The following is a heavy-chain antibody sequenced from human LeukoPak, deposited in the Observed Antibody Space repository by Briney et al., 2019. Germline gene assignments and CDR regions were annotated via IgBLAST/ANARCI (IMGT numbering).Heavy chain of an antibody. Sequence: GASVKVSCKASGYTFTSYGISWVRQAPGQGLEWMGWISAYNGNTNYAQKLQGRVTMTTDTSTSTAYMELRSLRSDDTAVYYCARAPRSGYSSSRYYYYMDVWGKGTTVTVSS. J-gene: IGHJ6*03. CDR2: ISAYNGNT. D-gene: IGHD6-13*01. CDR3: ARAPRSGYSSSRYYYYMDV. CDR1: GYTFTSYG. V-gene: IGHV1-18*01.